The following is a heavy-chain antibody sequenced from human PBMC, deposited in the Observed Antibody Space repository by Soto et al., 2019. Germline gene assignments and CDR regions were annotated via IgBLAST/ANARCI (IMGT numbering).Heavy chain of an antibody. CDR3: ARGDRIAARDYYYYGMDV. J-gene: IGHJ6*02. CDR1: GDSVSSNSAA. Sequence: SPTLSLTCAISGDSVSSNSAAWNWIRQSPSRGLEWLGRTYYRSKWYNDYAVSVKSRITINPDTSKNQFSLQLNSVTPEDTAVYYCARGDRIAARDYYYYGMDVWGQGITVTVSS. V-gene: IGHV6-1*01. CDR2: TYYRSKWYN. D-gene: IGHD6-6*01.